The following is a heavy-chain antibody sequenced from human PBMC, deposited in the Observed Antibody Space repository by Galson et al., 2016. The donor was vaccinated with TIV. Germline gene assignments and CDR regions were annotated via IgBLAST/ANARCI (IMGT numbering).Heavy chain of an antibody. CDR2: IFYSGTT. J-gene: IGHJ3*02. Sequence: SETLSLTCAVSGASITTSSNYWVWIRQSPGKGLEWIGTIFYSGTTYYNPSLKSRSTISLDLSKRHFSLKVPSLTAADTAKYFCARRHQWLGGSFYIWGQGTVVTVSS. CDR3: ARRHQWLGGSFYI. D-gene: IGHD6-19*01. CDR1: GASITTSSNY. V-gene: IGHV4-39*02.